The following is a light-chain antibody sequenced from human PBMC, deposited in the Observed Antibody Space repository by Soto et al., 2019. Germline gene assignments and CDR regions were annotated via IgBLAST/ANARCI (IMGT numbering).Light chain of an antibody. Sequence: QSALTQPASVSGSPGQSITISCTGTSSDVGGYNYVSWYQQHPGKAPKLMIYEVSNRPSGVSNRFSGSKSGNTASPTISGLQSEDEADYYCRSYTSSSALVVFGGGTKLTVL. CDR3: RSYTSSSALVV. CDR1: SSDVGGYNY. CDR2: EVS. V-gene: IGLV2-14*01. J-gene: IGLJ2*01.